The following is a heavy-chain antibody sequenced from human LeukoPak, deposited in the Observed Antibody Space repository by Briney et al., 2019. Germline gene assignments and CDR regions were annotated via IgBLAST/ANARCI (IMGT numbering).Heavy chain of an antibody. D-gene: IGHD2-15*01. J-gene: IGHJ5*02. CDR3: ARLALSAATVPTQLP. CDR2: INSDGTST. CDR1: GFTFSSYW. V-gene: IGHV3-74*01. Sequence: PGGSLRLSCAASGFTFSSYWMHWVRQAPGKGLVWVSRINSDGTSTSYADSVKGRFTISRDNAKNTLYLQMNSLTVEDTAVYYCARLALSAATVPTQLPWGQGTLVTVSS.